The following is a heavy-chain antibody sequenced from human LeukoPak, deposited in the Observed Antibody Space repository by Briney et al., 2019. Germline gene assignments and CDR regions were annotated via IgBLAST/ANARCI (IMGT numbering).Heavy chain of an antibody. Sequence: GGSLRLSCAASGFPFSAYWMNWVRQAPGKGLEWVASINQGGSEKYYVDSVKGRFTISRDNAKTSLYLQMNSLRAEDTAVYYCTRDGVAAGPYFDCWGQGTLVTVSS. CDR1: GFPFSAYW. V-gene: IGHV3-7*03. CDR2: INQGGSEK. D-gene: IGHD6-6*01. CDR3: TRDGVAAGPYFDC. J-gene: IGHJ4*02.